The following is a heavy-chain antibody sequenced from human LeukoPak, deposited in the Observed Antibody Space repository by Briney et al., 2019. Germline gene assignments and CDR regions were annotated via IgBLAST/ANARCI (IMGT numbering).Heavy chain of an antibody. Sequence: SVKVSCKASGGTFSSYAISWVRQAPGQGLEWMGRIIPILGIANYAQKFQGRVTMTRNTSITTAYMELSSLRSEDTAVYYCARISDHNWYFDLWGRGTLVTVSS. CDR2: IIPILGIA. J-gene: IGHJ2*01. CDR3: ARISDHNWYFDL. V-gene: IGHV1-69*04. CDR1: GGTFSSYA. D-gene: IGHD1-14*01.